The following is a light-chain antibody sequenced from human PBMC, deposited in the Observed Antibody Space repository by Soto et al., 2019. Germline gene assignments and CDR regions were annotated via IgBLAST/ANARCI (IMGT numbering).Light chain of an antibody. CDR3: RQISSSLAPC. CDR2: DAS. CDR1: QNINNY. V-gene: IGKV1-39*01. Sequence: DIQVNESRTSLSATVGDRVTITCQASQNINNYLNWYQQKPGRAPKLLIYDASSLQSGVPSRFSVSGSGTDFTLTIGSLQPVDCATYYWRQISSSLAPCFAGGTKVDIK. J-gene: IGKJ4*01.